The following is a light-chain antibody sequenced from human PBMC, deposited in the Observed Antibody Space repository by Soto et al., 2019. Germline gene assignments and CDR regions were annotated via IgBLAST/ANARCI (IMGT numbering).Light chain of an antibody. CDR2: RNN. CDR1: RSNIESNY. Sequence: QSVLTQPPSASGTPGQRVTISCSAARSNIESNYIYWYQHLPGTAPKLLIYRNNQRPSGVPDRFSGAKSGTSASLAISALRSEDETTYYCATWDDSLSAWVFGGGTKVTV. V-gene: IGLV1-47*01. J-gene: IGLJ3*02. CDR3: ATWDDSLSAWV.